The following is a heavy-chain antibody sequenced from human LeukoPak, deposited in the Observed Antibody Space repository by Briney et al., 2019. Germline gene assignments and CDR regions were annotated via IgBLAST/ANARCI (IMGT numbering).Heavy chain of an antibody. CDR2: IYHSGST. CDR1: GYSISSGYY. V-gene: IGHV4-38-2*02. J-gene: IGHJ4*01. CDR3: ATYSSGWYYFDY. Sequence: SETLSLTCTVSGYSISSGYYWGWIRQPPGKGLEWIGSIYHSGSTYYNPSLKSRVTISVDTSKNQFSLKLSSVTAADTAVYYCATYSSGWYYFDYWGHGTLVTVSS. D-gene: IGHD6-19*01.